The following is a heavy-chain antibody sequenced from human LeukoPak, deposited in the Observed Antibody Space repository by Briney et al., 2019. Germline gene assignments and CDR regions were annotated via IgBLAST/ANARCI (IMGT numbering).Heavy chain of an antibody. Sequence: ASVKVSCKASGYTFTSFDINWVRQATGQGLEWLGWMTPNSGQTGYAQKFQGRLTLTRDTSTSTAYMELSSLTSEDTAVYHCARNEYATGWFDHWGQGTVVTVSS. CDR3: ARNEYATGWFDH. CDR2: MTPNSGQT. V-gene: IGHV1-8*01. J-gene: IGHJ5*02. D-gene: IGHD2-2*01. CDR1: GYTFTSFD.